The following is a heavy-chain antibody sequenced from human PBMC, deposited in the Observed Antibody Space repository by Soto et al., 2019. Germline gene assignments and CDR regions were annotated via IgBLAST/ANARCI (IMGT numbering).Heavy chain of an antibody. Sequence: SETLSLTCTVSGDSISSGGYYWSWIRQHPGKGLEWIGYIYYSGSTYYNPSLKSRVTISVDTSKNQFSLKLSSVTAADTAVYYCVVAATPHYFDYWGQGTLVTVSS. J-gene: IGHJ4*02. CDR3: VVAATPHYFDY. D-gene: IGHD2-15*01. V-gene: IGHV4-31*03. CDR1: GDSISSGGYY. CDR2: IYYSGST.